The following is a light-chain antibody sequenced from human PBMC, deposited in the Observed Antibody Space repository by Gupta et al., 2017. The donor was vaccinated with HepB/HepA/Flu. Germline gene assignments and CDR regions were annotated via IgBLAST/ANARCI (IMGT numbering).Light chain of an antibody. J-gene: IGKJ2*01. CDR1: QSVLYSSNNKNY. CDR2: WAS. V-gene: IGKV4-1*01. CDR3: QQYYTLPYT. Sequence: DIVMTQSPDSLAVSLGERGTINCKSSQSVLYSSNNKNYLAWYQQKPGQPPKLLIYWASTRESGVPDRFSGSGSGSDFTLTISSLHAEGVAVYYCQQYYTLPYTFGQGTKLEIK.